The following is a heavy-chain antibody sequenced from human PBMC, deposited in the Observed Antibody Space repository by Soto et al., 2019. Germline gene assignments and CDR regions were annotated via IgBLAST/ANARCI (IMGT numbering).Heavy chain of an antibody. CDR2: MNPNSGNT. D-gene: IGHD6-6*01. CDR1: GYTFTSYH. V-gene: IGHV1-8*01. Sequence: QVQLVQSGAEVKKPGASVKVSCKGSGYTFTSYHINWVRLATGQGLEWMGWMNPNSGNTGYAQTLQGRVTMTWDTSISTAYMELSSLRFEDTAMYYCARGHISSTKNWLDPWGQGTLVTVSS. J-gene: IGHJ5*02. CDR3: ARGHISSTKNWLDP.